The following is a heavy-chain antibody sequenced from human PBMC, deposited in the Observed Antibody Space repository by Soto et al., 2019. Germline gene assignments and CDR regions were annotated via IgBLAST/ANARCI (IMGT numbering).Heavy chain of an antibody. Sequence: PSETLSLTCTVSGGSISSYYWSWIRQPAGRGLEWIGRIYTSGSTNYNPSLKSRVTMSVDTSKNQFSLKLSSVTAADTAVYYCARESDYVWGRGPGMDVRGQGTTVTVS. J-gene: IGHJ6*02. CDR2: IYTSGST. D-gene: IGHD3-16*01. V-gene: IGHV4-4*07. CDR3: ARESDYVWGRGPGMDV. CDR1: GGSISSYY.